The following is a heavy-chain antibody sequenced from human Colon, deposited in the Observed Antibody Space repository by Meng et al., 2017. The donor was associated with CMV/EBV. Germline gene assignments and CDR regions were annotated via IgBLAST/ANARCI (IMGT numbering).Heavy chain of an antibody. V-gene: IGHV3-72*01. Sequence: GESLKISCAGSGFIFNDHYIDWVRQAPGKGLEWVGRAGNKASRYTTEYAASVTGRFTFSRGDSENSLYLQMNSLKTEDTAVYYCARDLTTDYNYYYGMDVWGHGTTVTVSS. CDR2: AGNKASRYTT. CDR3: ARDLTTDYNYYYGMDV. J-gene: IGHJ6*02. CDR1: GFIFNDHY. D-gene: IGHD1-14*01.